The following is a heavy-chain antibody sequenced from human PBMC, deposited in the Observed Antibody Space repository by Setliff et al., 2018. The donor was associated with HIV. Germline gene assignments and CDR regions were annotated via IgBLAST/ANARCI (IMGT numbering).Heavy chain of an antibody. CDR1: DDFISSSSYY. D-gene: IGHD3-3*02. Sequence: SETLSLTCTVSDDFISSSSYYWGWIRQPPGKGLEWIGSMSYSGSTYNNPSLKSRVTMSVDTSQNQVSLKLSSVTAADTAVYFCARLEKLDDISYFDYWGQGTLVTVSS. CDR3: ARLEKLDDISYFDY. J-gene: IGHJ4*02. V-gene: IGHV4-39*07. CDR2: MSYSGST.